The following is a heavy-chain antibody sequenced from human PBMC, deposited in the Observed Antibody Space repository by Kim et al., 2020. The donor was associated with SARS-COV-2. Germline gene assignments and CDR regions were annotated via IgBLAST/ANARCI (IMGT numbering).Heavy chain of an antibody. V-gene: IGHV3-30*18. D-gene: IGHD2-15*01. J-gene: IGHJ4*02. CDR2: ILWDGSNE. Sequence: GGSLRLSCAASGFPFDIYGMHWVRRAPDKGLEGVAAILWDGSNEYYADSVKGRFTISRDNSRNMLYLQMNSLTTEDTAIYHFSNLEKVKMGWDYWGQGTL. CDR3: SNLEKVKMGWDY. CDR1: GFPFDIYG.